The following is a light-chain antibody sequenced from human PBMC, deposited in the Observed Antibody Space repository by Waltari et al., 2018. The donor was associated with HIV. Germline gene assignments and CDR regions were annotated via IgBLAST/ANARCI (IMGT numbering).Light chain of an antibody. CDR2: YKSDSDK. CDR1: SGINVGTYR. Sequence: QAVLTQPASLSASPGASARLTCTFRSGINVGTYRIYWYQPKPGSPPQYPLRYKSDSDKQQGSGVPSRFSGSKDASANAGILLISGLQSEDEADYYCMIWHSSAVVFGGGTKLTVL. V-gene: IGLV5-45*01. CDR3: MIWHSSAVV. J-gene: IGLJ2*01.